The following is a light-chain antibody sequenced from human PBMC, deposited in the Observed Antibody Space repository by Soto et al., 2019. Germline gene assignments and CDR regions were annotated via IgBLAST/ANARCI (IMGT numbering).Light chain of an antibody. V-gene: IGKV3-15*01. CDR3: QQYRNWPPLT. CDR2: GAS. Sequence: EIVMTQSPATLSVSPGETATLSCRASQSVGSAVAWYQHKPGQAPRLLIVGASIRATGVPGRFSGGGSGTEFTLTIATLQSEDFAVYYWQQYRNWPPLTFGGGTTDEI. J-gene: IGKJ4*01. CDR1: QSVGSA.